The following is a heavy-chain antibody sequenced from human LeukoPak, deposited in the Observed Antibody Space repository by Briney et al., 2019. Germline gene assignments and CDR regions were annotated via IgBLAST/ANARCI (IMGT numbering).Heavy chain of an antibody. V-gene: IGHV3-11*01. D-gene: IGHD6-25*01. CDR1: GFTFSDYY. CDR2: ISGSGDNI. J-gene: IGHJ4*02. CDR3: ARWDFDDDADRLPD. Sequence: GGSLRLSCAASGFTFSDYYMSWLRQAPGKGLEWVSYISGSGDNIYYPDSVKGRFSISRDNAKNSLYLQMNSLRAEDTAVYYCARWDFDDDADRLPDWGQGTLVTVSS.